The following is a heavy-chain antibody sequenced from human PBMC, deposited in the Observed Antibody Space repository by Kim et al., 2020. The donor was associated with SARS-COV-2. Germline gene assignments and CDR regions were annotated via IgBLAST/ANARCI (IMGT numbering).Heavy chain of an antibody. CDR1: GYSFTSYW. CDR3: ARQKEVGEFIRAYFDY. J-gene: IGHJ4*02. CDR2: IYPGDSDT. V-gene: IGHV5-51*01. D-gene: IGHD3-10*01. Sequence: GESLKISCKGSGYSFTSYWIGWVRQMPGKGLEWMGIIYPGDSDTRYSPSFQGQVTISADKSISTAYLQWSSLKASDTAMYYCARQKEVGEFIRAYFDYWGQGTLVTVSS.